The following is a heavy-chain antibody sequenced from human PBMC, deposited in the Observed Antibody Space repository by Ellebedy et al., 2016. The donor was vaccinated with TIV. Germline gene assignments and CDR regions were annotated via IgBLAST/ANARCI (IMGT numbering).Heavy chain of an antibody. V-gene: IGHV4-31*03. Sequence: LRLXCTVSGGSISSGGYYWSWIRQHPGKGLEWIGYIYYSGSTYYNPSLKSRVTISVDTSKNQFSLKLSSVTAADTAVYYCARGGGIVVVPAAFDYWGQGTLVTVSS. J-gene: IGHJ4*02. D-gene: IGHD2-2*01. CDR1: GGSISSGGYY. CDR2: IYYSGST. CDR3: ARGGGIVVVPAAFDY.